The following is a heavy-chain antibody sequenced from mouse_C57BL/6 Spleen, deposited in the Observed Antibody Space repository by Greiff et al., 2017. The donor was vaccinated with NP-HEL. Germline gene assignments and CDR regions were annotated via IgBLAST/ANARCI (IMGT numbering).Heavy chain of an antibody. CDR3: TTSYAWFAY. Sequence: VQLQQSGAELVRPGASVKLSCTASGFNIKDDYMHWVKQRPEQGLEWIGWIDPENGDTEYASKFQGKATITADTSSNTAYLQLSSLTSEDTAVYYCTTSYAWFAYWGQGTLVTVSA. CDR1: GFNIKDDY. D-gene: IGHD2-12*01. V-gene: IGHV14-4*01. CDR2: IDPENGDT. J-gene: IGHJ3*01.